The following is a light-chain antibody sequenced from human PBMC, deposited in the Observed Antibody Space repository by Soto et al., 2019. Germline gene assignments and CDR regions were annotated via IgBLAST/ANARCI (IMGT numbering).Light chain of an antibody. J-gene: IGKJ5*01. CDR3: QQRKYWPPLT. V-gene: IGKV3-11*01. Sequence: ETVLTQSPATLSLSPGERATLSCRASQSVDIYLAWYQQKPGQAPRLLIYDASNRATGIPARFSGSGSGTDVTLTIRSLEPEDFEVYYCQQRKYWPPLTFGQGTRLEIK. CDR2: DAS. CDR1: QSVDIY.